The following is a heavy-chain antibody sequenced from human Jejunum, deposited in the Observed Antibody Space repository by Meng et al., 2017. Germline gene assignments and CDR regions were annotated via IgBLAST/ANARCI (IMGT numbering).Heavy chain of an antibody. CDR2: INSDGSTT. CDR3: ARSDWFDP. CDR1: GFTFRSYW. J-gene: IGHJ5*02. V-gene: IGHV3-74*01. Sequence: GESLKISCAASGFTFRSYWMHWVRQVPGKGLVWVSRINSDGSTTYYADSVKGRFIISRDNAKNTLYLQMNSLRAEDTAVYYCARSDWFDPWAQGTLVTVSS.